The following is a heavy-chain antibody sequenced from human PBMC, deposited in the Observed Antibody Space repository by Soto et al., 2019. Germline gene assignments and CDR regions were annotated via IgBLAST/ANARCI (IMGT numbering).Heavy chain of an antibody. Sequence: EVHLLESGGGLAQPGGSLRLSCAASGFTFGSSAMTWVRQAPGKGLEWVSGILSSGGSTYYADSVKGRFTISRDNSKDTLYLQMNSLRVEDTGLYYCARQGMAARKFFSTYLDVWGQGNMV. CDR1: GFTFGSSA. D-gene: IGHD6-6*01. J-gene: IGHJ6*02. CDR2: ILSSGGST. CDR3: ARQGMAARKFFSTYLDV. V-gene: IGHV3-23*01.